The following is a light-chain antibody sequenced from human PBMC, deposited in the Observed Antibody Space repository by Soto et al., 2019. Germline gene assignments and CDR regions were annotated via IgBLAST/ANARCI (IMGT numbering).Light chain of an antibody. CDR2: GAS. CDR3: QQSYTAPSIT. Sequence: DIQMTQSPSSLSASIGDRGSITCLVSQSIRTYLSWYLVKPGEAPKLLIYGASTLRTGVPSRFSGSGSGTDFTLTISSLQPEDFATYYCQQSYTAPSITFGQGTRLEIK. CDR1: QSIRTY. V-gene: IGKV1-39*01. J-gene: IGKJ5*01.